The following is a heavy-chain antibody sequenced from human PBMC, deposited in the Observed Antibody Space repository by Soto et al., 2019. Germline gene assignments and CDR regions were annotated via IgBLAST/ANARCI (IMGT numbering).Heavy chain of an antibody. V-gene: IGHV1-2*02. J-gene: IGHJ3*02. CDR2: INPATGAA. Sequence: QLHLVQSGAVVKKPGASVTVSCSASGYPVTAYYMHWVRQAHGRGLEWMGGINPATGAAKYTQTFPGRVTMTRETSTSTVFMELRGPTSEDTAVFYWARGGGVGVAGSAAFDMWGQGTLVTVSS. CDR3: ARGGGVGVAGSAAFDM. D-gene: IGHD3-3*01. CDR1: GYPVTAYY.